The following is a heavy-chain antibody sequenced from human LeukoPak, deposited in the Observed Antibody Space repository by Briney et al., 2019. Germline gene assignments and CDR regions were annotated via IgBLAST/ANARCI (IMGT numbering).Heavy chain of an antibody. Sequence: GGSLRLSCAASGFTVSSIHMVWVRQAPGKGLEWVSVTYTGGNSYYADSVKGRFIISRDNAKNSLYLQMNSLRAEDTAIYYCTRVGYIDEGIDYWGQGTLVTVSS. CDR2: TYTGGNS. CDR3: TRVGYIDEGIDY. J-gene: IGHJ4*02. V-gene: IGHV3-53*01. D-gene: IGHD5-24*01. CDR1: GFTVSSIH.